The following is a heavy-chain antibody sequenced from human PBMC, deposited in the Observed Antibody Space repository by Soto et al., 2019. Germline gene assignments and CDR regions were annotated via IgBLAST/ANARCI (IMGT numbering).Heavy chain of an antibody. CDR2: ISAYNGNT. V-gene: IGHV1-18*04. CDR3: ASAKGYSPYGMDV. J-gene: IGHJ6*02. D-gene: IGHD6-13*01. CDR1: GYTFTSYG. Sequence: QVQLVQSGAEVKKPGASVKVSCKASGYTFTSYGISWERQAPGQGLEWMGWISAYNGNTNYVQKLQGRVTMATDTSTSKAYMELRSLRSDDTAVYYCASAKGYSPYGMDVWGQGATVTVSS.